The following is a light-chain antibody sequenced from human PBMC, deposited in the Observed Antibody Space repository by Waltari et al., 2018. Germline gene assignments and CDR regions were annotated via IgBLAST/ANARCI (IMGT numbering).Light chain of an antibody. CDR2: DSN. J-gene: IGLJ2*01. CDR3: QSYDSRLTAVL. CDR1: SSNIGGYY. V-gene: IGLV1-40*01. Sequence: QSVLTQPPSVSGAPGQTVTISCTGSSSNIGGYYVYWYQQLPGMAPKLLIYDSNKRPSGVSDRFSASKSGTSTSLTITGLQTEDEADYYCQSYDSRLTAVLFGGGTRLTVL.